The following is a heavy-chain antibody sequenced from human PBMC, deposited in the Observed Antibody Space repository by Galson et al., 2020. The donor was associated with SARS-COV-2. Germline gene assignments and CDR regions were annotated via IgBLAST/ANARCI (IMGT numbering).Heavy chain of an antibody. CDR3: ASSPGITGTAGDNYYYYYGMDV. V-gene: IGHV1-24*01. J-gene: IGHJ6*02. D-gene: IGHD1-7*01. CDR2: FDPEDGET. CDR1: GYTLTELS. Sequence: ASVKVSCKVSGYTLTELSMHWVRQAPGKGLEWMGGFDPEDGETIYAQQFQGRVTMTEDTSTDTAYMELSSLRSEDTAVYYCASSPGITGTAGDNYYYYYGMDVWGQGTTVTVSS.